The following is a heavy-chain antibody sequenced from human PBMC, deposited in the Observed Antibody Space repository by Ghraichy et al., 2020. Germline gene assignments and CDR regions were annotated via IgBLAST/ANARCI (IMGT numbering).Heavy chain of an antibody. CDR1: GYTFSSYG. CDR3: ASLERGYERDY. CDR2: ISAYNGKT. V-gene: IGHV1-18*01. J-gene: IGHJ4*02. D-gene: IGHD5-12*01. Sequence: ASVKVSCKASGYTFSSYGISWVRQAPGQGLEWMGWISAYNGKTDYAQKFQGRVTMTTDTSTSTAYMELRSLRSDDTAVFYCASLERGYERDYWVQGTLVTVCS.